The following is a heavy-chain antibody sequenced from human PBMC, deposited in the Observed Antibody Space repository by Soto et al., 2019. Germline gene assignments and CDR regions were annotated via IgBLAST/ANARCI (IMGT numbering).Heavy chain of an antibody. D-gene: IGHD3-10*01. V-gene: IGHV4-61*01. J-gene: IGHJ3*02. CDR3: SRELWIGGLLPFYI. CDR1: GGSVSSGSYY. Sequence: QVQLQESGPGLVKPSETLSLTCTVSGGSVSSGSYYWSWIRQPPGKGLERIGYIYYSGSTNYNPSLKRRVTISVDTAKNQFSLKLSSVTAADTAVYHCSRELWIGGLLPFYIWGQGTMVTVSS. CDR2: IYYSGST.